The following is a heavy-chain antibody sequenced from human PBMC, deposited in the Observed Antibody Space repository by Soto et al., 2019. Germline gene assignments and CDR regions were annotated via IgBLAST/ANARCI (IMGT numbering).Heavy chain of an antibody. CDR3: ARGKVGENDPYYFDY. CDR1: GCTFNSYY. CDR2: INPSGGST. J-gene: IGHJ4*02. Sequence: GASVKVSCKASGCTFNSYYRHWVRQATGQGPEWMGIINPSGGSTSYAQKFQGRVTMTRDTSTSTVYMELSSLRSEDTAVYYCARGKVGENDPYYFDYWGQGTLVTVSS. D-gene: IGHD3-16*01. V-gene: IGHV1-46*02.